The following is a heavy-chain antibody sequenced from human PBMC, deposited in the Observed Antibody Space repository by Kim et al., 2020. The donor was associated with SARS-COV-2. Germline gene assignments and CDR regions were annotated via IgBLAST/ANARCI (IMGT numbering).Heavy chain of an antibody. Sequence: ASVKVSCKASGYTFTSYGISWVRQAPGQGLEWMGWISAYNGNTNYAQKLQGRVTMTTDTSTSTAYMELRSLRSDDTAVYYCARYHEEIAAAGSGNAFDIWGQGTMVTVSS. CDR3: ARYHEEIAAAGSGNAFDI. V-gene: IGHV1-18*01. D-gene: IGHD6-13*01. J-gene: IGHJ3*02. CDR1: GYTFTSYG. CDR2: ISAYNGNT.